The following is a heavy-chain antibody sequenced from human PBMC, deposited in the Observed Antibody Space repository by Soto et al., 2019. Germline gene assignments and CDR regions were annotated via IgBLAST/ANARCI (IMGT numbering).Heavy chain of an antibody. CDR3: AKERVVRGVTDY. J-gene: IGHJ4*02. D-gene: IGHD3-10*01. Sequence: QVPLVESGGGVVQPGRSLRLACAASGFTFSGYGMHWVRQAPGKGLEWVAVISYDGSSKFYAESVRGRFTISRDNSKNMLYLEMNSLRAEDTALYDCAKERVVRGVTDYWGQGTLVTVSS. V-gene: IGHV3-30*18. CDR1: GFTFSGYG. CDR2: ISYDGSSK.